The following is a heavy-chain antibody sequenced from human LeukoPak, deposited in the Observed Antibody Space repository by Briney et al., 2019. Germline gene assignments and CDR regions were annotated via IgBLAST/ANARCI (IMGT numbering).Heavy chain of an antibody. Sequence: PSETLSLTCAVSGYSISSGYYWGRIRQPPGKGLEWIGIIYHSGSTYYNPSLKSRVTISVDTSKNQFSLRVTSVTAADTAVYYCARHFVRSGSYWADYWGQGTLVTVSS. CDR2: IYHSGST. D-gene: IGHD1-26*01. V-gene: IGHV4-38-2*01. J-gene: IGHJ4*02. CDR1: GYSISSGYY. CDR3: ARHFVRSGSYWADY.